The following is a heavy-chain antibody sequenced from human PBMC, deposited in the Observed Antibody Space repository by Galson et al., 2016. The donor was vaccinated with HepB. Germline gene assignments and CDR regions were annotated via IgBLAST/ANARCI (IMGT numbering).Heavy chain of an antibody. J-gene: IGHJ6*02. V-gene: IGHV1-18*01. D-gene: IGHD3-10*01. CDR2: ISAFNGNT. CDR3: ASAAESLRGVGDGYYCMDV. CDR1: GYTFTNYG. Sequence: SVKVSCKASGYTFTNYGISWVRQAPGQGLEWMGWISAFNGNTNYAQKFQGRVTMTTDTSTSTAYMELRRLRSDDTAVYFCASAAESLRGVGDGYYCMDVWGRGTTVTVSS.